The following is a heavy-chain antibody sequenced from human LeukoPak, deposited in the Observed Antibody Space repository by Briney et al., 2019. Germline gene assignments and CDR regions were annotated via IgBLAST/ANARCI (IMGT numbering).Heavy chain of an antibody. CDR2: IIPIFGTA. V-gene: IGHV1-69*05. Sequence: GASVKVSCKASGGTFSSYAISWVRQAPGQGLEWMGGIIPIFGTANYAQKFQGRVTITTDESTSTAYVELSSLRSEDTAVYYCASSTSPYSGYEIDRGFDPWGQGTLVTVSS. D-gene: IGHD5-12*01. CDR1: GGTFSSYA. CDR3: ASSTSPYSGYEIDRGFDP. J-gene: IGHJ5*02.